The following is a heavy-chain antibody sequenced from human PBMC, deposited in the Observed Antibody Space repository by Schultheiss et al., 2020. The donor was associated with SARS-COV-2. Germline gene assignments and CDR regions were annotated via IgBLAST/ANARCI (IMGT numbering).Heavy chain of an antibody. V-gene: IGHV3-30*03. Sequence: GGSLRLSCAASGFTVSSNYMSWVRQAPGKGLEWVAVISYDGSNKYYADSVKGRFTISRDNSKNTLYLQMNSLRAEDTAVYYCARGGEGDYWGQGTLVTVSS. D-gene: IGHD3-10*01. J-gene: IGHJ4*02. CDR1: GFTVSSNY. CDR2: ISYDGSNK. CDR3: ARGGEGDY.